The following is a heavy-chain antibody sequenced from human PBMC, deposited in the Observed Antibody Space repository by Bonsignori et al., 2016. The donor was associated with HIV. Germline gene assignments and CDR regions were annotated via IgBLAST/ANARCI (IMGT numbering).Heavy chain of an antibody. D-gene: IGHD2-21*02. CDR2: INHSGST. V-gene: IGHV4-34*01. CDR3: ARGRKGDSSNDY. J-gene: IGHJ4*02. Sequence: WIRQPPGKGLEWIGEINHSGSTNYNPSLKSRVTISVDTSKNQFSLKLSSVTAADTAVYYCARGRKGDSSNDYWGQGTLVTVSS.